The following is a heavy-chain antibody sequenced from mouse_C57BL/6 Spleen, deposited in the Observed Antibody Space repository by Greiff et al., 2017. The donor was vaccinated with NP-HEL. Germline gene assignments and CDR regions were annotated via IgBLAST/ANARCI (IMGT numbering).Heavy chain of an antibody. J-gene: IGHJ3*01. Sequence: LEPGAELVKPGASVKLSCKASGYTFTSYWMHWVKQRPGQGLEWIGMIHPNSGSTNYNEKFKSKATLTVDKASSTAYMQPSSLTSEDSAVYYCARGNYSNYGFAYWGQGTLVTVSA. V-gene: IGHV1-64*01. CDR3: ARGNYSNYGFAY. CDR1: GYTFTSYW. D-gene: IGHD2-5*01. CDR2: IHPNSGST.